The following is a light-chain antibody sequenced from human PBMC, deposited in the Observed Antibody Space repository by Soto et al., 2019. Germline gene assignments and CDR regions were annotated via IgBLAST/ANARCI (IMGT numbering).Light chain of an antibody. Sequence: QSALTQPASVSGSRGQSITISCTGTSSDVGGYNYVSWYQQHPGKAPKLMIYDVSNRPSGVSNRFSGSKSGNTASLTISGLQAEDEADYYCSSYTSSSTLGFGGGTKLTVL. CDR2: DVS. V-gene: IGLV2-14*01. J-gene: IGLJ2*01. CDR3: SSYTSSSTLG. CDR1: SSDVGGYNY.